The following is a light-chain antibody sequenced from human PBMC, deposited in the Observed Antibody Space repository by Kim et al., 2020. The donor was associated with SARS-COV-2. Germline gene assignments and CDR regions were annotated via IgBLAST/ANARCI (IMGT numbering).Light chain of an antibody. J-gene: IGLJ2*01. CDR3: GTDHGTGSKFLVI. CDR2: VGTGGIVG. CDR1: SGYNDYK. Sequence: TCTLTSGYNDYKVDWYQQRPGKGPRFVMRVGTGGIVGSKGYGIPDRFSVSGSGLNRYLTIKNIQEEDESDYHCGTDHGTGSKFLVIFGGGTKVTVL. V-gene: IGLV9-49*01.